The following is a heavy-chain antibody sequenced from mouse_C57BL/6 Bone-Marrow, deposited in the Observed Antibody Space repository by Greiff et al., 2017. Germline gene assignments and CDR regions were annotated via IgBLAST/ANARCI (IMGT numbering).Heavy chain of an antibody. J-gene: IGHJ3*01. D-gene: IGHD2-2*01. CDR2: INPNNGGT. CDR1: GYTFTDYN. Sequence: EVQLQQSGPELVKPGASVTMSCKASGYTFTDYNMHWVKQSHGKSLEWIGYINPNNGGTSHNQKFKGKATLTVNKSSSTAYMELRSLTSEEAAVYYCASYYCAYQGFAYWGQGTLVTVSA. CDR3: ASYYCAYQGFAY. V-gene: IGHV1-22*01.